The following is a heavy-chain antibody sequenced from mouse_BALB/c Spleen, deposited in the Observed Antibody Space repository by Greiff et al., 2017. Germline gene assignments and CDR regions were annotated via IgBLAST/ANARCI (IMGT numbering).Heavy chain of an antibody. Sequence: QVQLKESGAELVKPGASVKLSCKASGYTFTSYYMYWVKQRPGQGLEWIGEINPSNGGTNFNEKFKSKATLTVDKSSSTAYMQLSSLTSEDSAVYYCTRYYYGLDYWGQGTTLTVSS. CDR3: TRYYYGLDY. CDR2: INPSNGGT. D-gene: IGHD2-1*01. V-gene: IGHV1S81*02. J-gene: IGHJ2*01. CDR1: GYTFTSYY.